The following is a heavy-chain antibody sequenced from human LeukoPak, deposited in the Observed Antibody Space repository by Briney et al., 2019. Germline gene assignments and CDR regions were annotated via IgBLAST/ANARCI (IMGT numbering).Heavy chain of an antibody. D-gene: IGHD5-18*01. V-gene: IGHV4-34*01. CDR3: ARGGRIQLWYY. J-gene: IGHJ4*02. CDR2: INHSGST. CDR1: GGSISSYY. Sequence: PSETLSLTCTVSGGSISSYYWSWIRQPPGKGLEWIGEINHSGSTNYNPSLKSRVTISVDTSKNQFSLKLSSVTAADTAVYYCARGGRIQLWYYWGQGTLVTVSS.